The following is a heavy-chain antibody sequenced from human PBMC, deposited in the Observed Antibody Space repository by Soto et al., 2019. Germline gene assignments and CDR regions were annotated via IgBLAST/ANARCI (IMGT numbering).Heavy chain of an antibody. CDR2: FIPLFFTA. J-gene: IGHJ6*02. V-gene: IGHV1-69*06. CDR3: QLRSVHFDDGGFPSFYYGLDV. D-gene: IGHD2-15*01. Sequence: VQLVQSGAEVKKPGSSVKVSCEASGGNFNNYTISWVRRAPGHGLEWMGGFIPLFFTASYSQTFQGRVTITADRSTSSVYMELSSLRYEDTGVYYCQLRSVHFDDGGFPSFYYGLDVWGQGTTVTVS. CDR1: GGNFNNYT.